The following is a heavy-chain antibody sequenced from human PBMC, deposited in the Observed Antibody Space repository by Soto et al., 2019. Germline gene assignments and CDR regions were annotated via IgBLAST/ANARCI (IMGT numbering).Heavy chain of an antibody. CDR1: GGSISSYY. V-gene: IGHV4-59*01. J-gene: IGHJ4*02. D-gene: IGHD3-10*01. CDR3: ARDSPGGYFDY. CDR2: IYYSGST. Sequence: QVQLQESGPGLVKPSETLSLTCTVSGGSISSYYWSWIRQPPGKGLEWIGYIYYSGSTNYNPSLKSRVTISVDTSKNQFSLKLSSVTAADTAVYYCARDSPGGYFDYWGQGTLVTVSS.